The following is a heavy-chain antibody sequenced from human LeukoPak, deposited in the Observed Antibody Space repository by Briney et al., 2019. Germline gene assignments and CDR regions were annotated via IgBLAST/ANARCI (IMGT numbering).Heavy chain of an antibody. CDR2: ISAGSGTV. Sequence: GGSLSLSCAASGLSLSSNNMHWVRQTPGGGLEWLSYISAGSGTVFSAGSVKGRFSISRDNARESLFLQMNSLRVEDTGVYYCTRDLGLRRMIWGRGTLVIVSS. V-gene: IGHV3-48*04. J-gene: IGHJ2*01. CDR1: GLSLSSNN. CDR3: TRDLGLRRMI.